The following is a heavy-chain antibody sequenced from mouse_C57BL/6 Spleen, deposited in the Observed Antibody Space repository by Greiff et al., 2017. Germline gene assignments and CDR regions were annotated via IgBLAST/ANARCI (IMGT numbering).Heavy chain of an antibody. V-gene: IGHV5-16*01. CDR3: AIYYDHRGVAY. D-gene: IGHD2-4*01. CDR2: INYDGSST. J-gene: IGHJ3*01. Sequence: EVQLVESEGGLVQPGSSMKLSCTASGFTFSDYYMAWVRQVPEKGLEWVANINYDGSSTYYLDSLKSRFIISRDNAKNILYLQMSILKSEDTATYYCAIYYDHRGVAYWGQGTLVTVSA. CDR1: GFTFSDYY.